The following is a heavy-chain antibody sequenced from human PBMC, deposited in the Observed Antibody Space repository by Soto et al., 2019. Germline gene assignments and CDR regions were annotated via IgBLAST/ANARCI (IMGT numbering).Heavy chain of an antibody. Sequence: ASVKVSCKASGYTFTSYGISWVRQAPGQGLEWMGWISAYNGNTNHAQKLQGRVTMTTDTSTSTAYMELRSLRSDDTAVYYCARQLTAMSAFDIWGQGTMVTVSS. V-gene: IGHV1-18*04. D-gene: IGHD2-21*02. CDR2: ISAYNGNT. J-gene: IGHJ3*02. CDR3: ARQLTAMSAFDI. CDR1: GYTFTSYG.